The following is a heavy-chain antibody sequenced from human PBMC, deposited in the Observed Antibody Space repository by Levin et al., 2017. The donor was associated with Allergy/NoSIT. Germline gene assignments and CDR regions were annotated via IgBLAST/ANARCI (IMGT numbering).Heavy chain of an antibody. CDR3: ARDLGGATVY. V-gene: IGHV3-21*01. CDR2: ISSSSSYI. CDR1: GFTFSSYS. J-gene: IGHJ4*02. Sequence: LSLTCAASGFTFSSYSMNWVRQAPGKGLEWVSSISSSSSYIYYADSVKGRFTISRDNAKNSLYLQMNSLRAEDTAVYYCARDLGGATVYWGQGTLVTVSS. D-gene: IGHD1-26*01.